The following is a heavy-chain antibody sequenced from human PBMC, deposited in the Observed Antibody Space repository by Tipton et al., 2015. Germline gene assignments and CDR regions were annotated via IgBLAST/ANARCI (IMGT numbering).Heavy chain of an antibody. CDR3: ARHVSFYYDTHGSDALDI. J-gene: IGHJ3*02. CDR1: GYSFSNYW. Sequence: QLVQSGAEVKKPGESLKISCKGSGYSFSNYWIGWVRQMPGKGLEWMGITYPGDSHTRYNPSFQGQVTISADKSISTAYLHWSSLKASDTAMYYCARHVSFYYDTHGSDALDIWAQGTMVTVSS. CDR2: TYPGDSHT. D-gene: IGHD3-22*01. V-gene: IGHV5-51*01.